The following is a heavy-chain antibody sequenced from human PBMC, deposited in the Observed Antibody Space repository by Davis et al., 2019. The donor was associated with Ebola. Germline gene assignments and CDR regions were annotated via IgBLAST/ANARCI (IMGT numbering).Heavy chain of an antibody. Sequence: GGSLRLSCAASGFTFSSYWMSWVRQAPGKGLEWVANIKQDGSEKYYVDSVKGRFTISRDNAKNSLYLQMNSLRAEDTAVYYCAKGCGDYYYYYGMDVWGQGTTVTVSS. D-gene: IGHD4-17*01. CDR2: IKQDGSEK. CDR1: GFTFSSYW. J-gene: IGHJ6*02. CDR3: AKGCGDYYYYYGMDV. V-gene: IGHV3-7*03.